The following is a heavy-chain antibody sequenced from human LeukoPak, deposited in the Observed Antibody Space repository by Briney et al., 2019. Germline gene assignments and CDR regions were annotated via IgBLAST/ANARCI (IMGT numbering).Heavy chain of an antibody. Sequence: GGSLRLSCAASGFTFSSYAMSWVRQAPGKGLEWVSAISGSGGSTYYADSVKGRFTISRDNSKNTLYLQMNSLRAEDTAVYYCAKDDCSSTSCYRTGWGQGTLVTVSS. D-gene: IGHD2-2*02. J-gene: IGHJ4*02. V-gene: IGHV3-23*01. CDR2: ISGSGGST. CDR3: AKDDCSSTSCYRTG. CDR1: GFTFSSYA.